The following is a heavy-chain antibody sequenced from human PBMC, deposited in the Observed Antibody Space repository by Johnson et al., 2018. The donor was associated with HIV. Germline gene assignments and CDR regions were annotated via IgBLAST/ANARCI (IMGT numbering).Heavy chain of an antibody. J-gene: IGHJ3*02. Sequence: QVQLVESGGGLVKPGGSLRLSCAASGFTFSDYYMSWIRQAPGKGLEWVSYISSSGSTIYYADSEKGRFTISRDNSKNTMYLQMNSLRAEDTAVYYCAQGYYDILTGYYDAFDIWGQGTMVMVSS. CDR3: AQGYYDILTGYYDAFDI. D-gene: IGHD3-9*01. CDR1: GFTFSDYY. CDR2: ISSSGSTI. V-gene: IGHV3-11*04.